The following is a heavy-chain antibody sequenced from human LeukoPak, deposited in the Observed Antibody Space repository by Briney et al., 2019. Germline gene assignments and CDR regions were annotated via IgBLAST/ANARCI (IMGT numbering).Heavy chain of an antibody. Sequence: SVKVSCKASGGTFSSYATNWVRQAPGQGLEWMGRIIPIFATTNYAQKFQARVTITTDESTNTAYMELSSLRSEDTAMYYCARESRYCIGDSCYPNAFDVWGQGTMVTISS. CDR3: ARESRYCIGDSCYPNAFDV. V-gene: IGHV1-69*05. CDR2: IIPIFATT. J-gene: IGHJ3*01. CDR1: GGTFSSYA. D-gene: IGHD2-15*01.